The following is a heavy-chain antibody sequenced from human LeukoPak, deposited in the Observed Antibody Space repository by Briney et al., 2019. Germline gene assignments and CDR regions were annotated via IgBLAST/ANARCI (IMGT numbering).Heavy chain of an antibody. J-gene: IGHJ4*02. Sequence: ASVKVSCKASGYTFTIYYMHWVRQAPGQGLEWMGIINPSGGSTSYAQKFQGRVTMTRDMSTSTVYMELSSLRSEDTAVYYCARDLWPDYGEGYWGQGTLVTVSS. V-gene: IGHV1-46*01. CDR1: GYTFTIYY. CDR2: INPSGGST. CDR3: ARDLWPDYGEGY. D-gene: IGHD4-17*01.